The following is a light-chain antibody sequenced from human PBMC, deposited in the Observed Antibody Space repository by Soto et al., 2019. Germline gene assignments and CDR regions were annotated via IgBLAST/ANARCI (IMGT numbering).Light chain of an antibody. J-gene: IGKJ5*01. CDR2: GAS. CDR3: QQYNKWPPIT. V-gene: IGKV3-15*01. CDR1: QSVSSN. Sequence: EIVMTHSPATLSVSPWEISALSCSASQSVSSNLAWHQQKPGQAPRLLIFGASTRATGIPARFSGSGSGTEFTLTLSRLQSEDFAVYYCQQYNKWPPITFGQGT.